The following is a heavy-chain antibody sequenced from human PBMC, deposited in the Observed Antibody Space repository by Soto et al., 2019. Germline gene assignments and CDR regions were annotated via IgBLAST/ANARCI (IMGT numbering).Heavy chain of an antibody. CDR3: AKDSIMITFVNGMDV. CDR2: ISWDGGST. Sequence: EVQLVESGGVVVQPGGSLRLSCAASGFTFDDYTMHWVRQAPGKGLEWVSLISWDGGSTYYADSVKGRFTISRDNSKNSLYLQMNSLRTEDTALYYCAKDSIMITFVNGMDVWGQGTTVTVSS. J-gene: IGHJ6*02. V-gene: IGHV3-43*01. CDR1: GFTFDDYT. D-gene: IGHD3-16*01.